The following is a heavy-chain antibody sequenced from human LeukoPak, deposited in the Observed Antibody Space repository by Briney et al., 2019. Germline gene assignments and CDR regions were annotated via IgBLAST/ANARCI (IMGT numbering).Heavy chain of an antibody. CDR2: ISWNSGSI. CDR1: GFTFDDYA. D-gene: IGHD5-18*01. Sequence: PGGSLRLSCAASGFTFDDYAMHWVRQAPGKGLEWVSGISWNSGSIGYADSVKGRFTISRDNAKNSLYLQMNSLRAEDTALYYCAKTATVSHYYMDVWGKGTTVTVSS. J-gene: IGHJ6*03. CDR3: AKTATVSHYYMDV. V-gene: IGHV3-9*01.